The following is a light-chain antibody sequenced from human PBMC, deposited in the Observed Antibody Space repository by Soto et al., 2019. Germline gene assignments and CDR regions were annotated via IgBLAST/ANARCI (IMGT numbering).Light chain of an antibody. Sequence: EIVLTQSPGTLSLSPGERATLSCRASQSVSSSYLAWYQQKPGQAPRLLIYGASSRATGIPDRLSGSGSGTDFTLTISRLEPEDFAVCYCQQYSSSPYTFGQGTKVEIK. CDR1: QSVSSSY. J-gene: IGKJ2*01. CDR3: QQYSSSPYT. V-gene: IGKV3-20*01. CDR2: GAS.